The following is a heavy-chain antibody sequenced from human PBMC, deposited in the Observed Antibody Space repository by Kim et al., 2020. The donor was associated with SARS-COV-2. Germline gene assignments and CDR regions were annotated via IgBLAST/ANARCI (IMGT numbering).Heavy chain of an antibody. CDR1: GYTFTSYG. CDR2: ISAYNGNT. J-gene: IGHJ6*02. V-gene: IGHV1-18*01. CDR3: VRAPESIAGLYYYYGMDV. Sequence: ASVKVSCKASGYTFTSYGISWVRQAPGQGLEWMGWISAYNGNTNYAQKLQGRVTMTTDTSTSTAYMELRSLRSDDTAVYYCVRAPESIAGLYYYYGMDVWGQGTTVTVSS. D-gene: IGHD6-13*01.